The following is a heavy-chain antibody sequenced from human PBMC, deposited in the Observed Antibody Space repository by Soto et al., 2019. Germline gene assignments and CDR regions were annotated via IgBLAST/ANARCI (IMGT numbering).Heavy chain of an antibody. CDR1: GFTFSSYA. Sequence: EVQLLESGGGLVQPGGSLRLSCAASGFTFSSYAMSWVRQAPGKGLEWVSAISGSGGSTYYADSVKGRFTISRDNSKNTLYLQMNSLSGEDTAVYYCAKGGTGYYYDSSGYLDYWGQGTLVTVSS. J-gene: IGHJ4*02. CDR2: ISGSGGST. CDR3: AKGGTGYYYDSSGYLDY. D-gene: IGHD3-22*01. V-gene: IGHV3-23*01.